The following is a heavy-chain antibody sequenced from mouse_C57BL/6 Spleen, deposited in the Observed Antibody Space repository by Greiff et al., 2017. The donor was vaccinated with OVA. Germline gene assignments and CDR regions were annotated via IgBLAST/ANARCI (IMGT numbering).Heavy chain of an antibody. V-gene: IGHV5-16*01. Sequence: EVQLVESEGGLVQPGSSMKLSCTASGFTFSDYYMAWVRQVPEKGLEWVANINYDGSSTYYLDSLTSRFIISRDNAKNILYLQMSSLKSEDTATYYCARGTTVVRYFDVWGTGTTVTVSS. CDR3: ARGTTVVRYFDV. D-gene: IGHD1-1*01. J-gene: IGHJ1*03. CDR2: INYDGSST. CDR1: GFTFSDYY.